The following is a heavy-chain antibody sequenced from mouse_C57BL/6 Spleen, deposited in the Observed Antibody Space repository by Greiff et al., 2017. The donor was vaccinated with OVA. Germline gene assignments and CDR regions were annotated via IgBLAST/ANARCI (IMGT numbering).Heavy chain of an antibody. Sequence: QVQLQQPGAELVKPGASVKLSCTASGYTFTSYWMHWVQQRPGRGLEWIGRIDPNSGGTKYTEKFKGRATLSVDNPSSTAYMQRSSLTSEDSAVYYCAGGTGSFAYWGQGTLVTVSA. CDR1: GYTFTSYW. CDR2: IDPNSGGT. D-gene: IGHD3-3*01. V-gene: IGHV1-72*01. J-gene: IGHJ3*01. CDR3: AGGTGSFAY.